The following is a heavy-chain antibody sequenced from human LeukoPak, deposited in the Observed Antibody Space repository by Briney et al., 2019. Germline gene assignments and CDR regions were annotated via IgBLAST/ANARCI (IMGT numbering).Heavy chain of an antibody. CDR1: GYTFTGYY. CDR3: ARVPPSSHSYGSGSYYNTVYYYYYMDV. V-gene: IGHV1-2*02. D-gene: IGHD3-10*01. Sequence: GASVKVSCKASGYTFTGYYMHWVRQAPGQGLEWMGWINPNSGGTNYAQKLQGRVTMTTDTSTSTAYMELRSLRSDDTAVYYCARVPPSSHSYGSGSYYNTVYYYYYMDVWGKGTTVTISS. J-gene: IGHJ6*03. CDR2: INPNSGGT.